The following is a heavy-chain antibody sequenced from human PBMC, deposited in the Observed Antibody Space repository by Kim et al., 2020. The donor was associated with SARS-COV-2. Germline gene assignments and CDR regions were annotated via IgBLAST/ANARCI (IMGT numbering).Heavy chain of an antibody. CDR2: ISSSSSYI. Sequence: GGSLRLSCAASGFTFSSYSMNWVRQAPGKGLEWVSSISSSSSYIYYADSVKGRFTISRDNAKNSLYLQMNSLRAEDTAVYYCARDFRAAVPLYSSSWSPWWWFDPWGQGTLVTVSS. D-gene: IGHD6-13*01. CDR1: GFTFSSYS. V-gene: IGHV3-21*01. CDR3: ARDFRAAVPLYSSSWSPWWWFDP. J-gene: IGHJ5*02.